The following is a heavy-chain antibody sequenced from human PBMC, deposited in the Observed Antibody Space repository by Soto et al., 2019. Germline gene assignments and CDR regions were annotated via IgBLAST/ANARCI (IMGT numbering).Heavy chain of an antibody. CDR1: GYSISGPSY. V-gene: IGHV4-38-2*02. J-gene: IGHJ4*01. CDR2: IYHGGTT. CDR3: AKVHVMVVAGSTFDY. Sequence: SETLSLTCSVSGYSISGPSYWAWIRQPPGKGPEWIASIYHGGTTFYNPSLRSRITISVDTSNNQFSLKLTSVTAADTAVYYCAKVHVMVVAGSTFDYWGHGTLVTVSS. D-gene: IGHD2-21*02.